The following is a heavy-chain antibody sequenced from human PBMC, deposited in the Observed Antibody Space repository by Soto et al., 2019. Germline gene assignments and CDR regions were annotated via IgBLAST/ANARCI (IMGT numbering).Heavy chain of an antibody. CDR1: GFTFSNFA. D-gene: IGHD1-1*01. J-gene: IGHJ4*02. CDR2: ISLSGSRT. Sequence: GGSLRLSCAASGFTFSNFAMSWVRQAPGRGLEWVSGISLSGSRTYHADSVKRRFTFSRDNSKNTLYLQMNSLRAEDPAVYYCAKFGMATTKRSPLYYIDYWGQGALVTLSS. CDR3: AKFGMATTKRSPLYYIDY. V-gene: IGHV3-23*01.